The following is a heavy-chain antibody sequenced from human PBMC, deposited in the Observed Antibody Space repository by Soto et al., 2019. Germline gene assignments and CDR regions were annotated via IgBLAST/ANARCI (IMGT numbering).Heavy chain of an antibody. CDR1: GFTFSSYA. V-gene: IGHV3-23*01. CDR3: ANYYGDYAGGEFFQH. D-gene: IGHD4-17*01. Sequence: EVQLLESGGGLVQPGGSLRLSCAPSGFTFSSYAMNWVRQAPGKGLECVSAITGSGGSKWYADSVKGRFTISRDNSKNTLYLQMNSLRAEDTALYYCANYYGDYAGGEFFQHWGQGTLVTVSS. J-gene: IGHJ1*01. CDR2: ITGSGGSK.